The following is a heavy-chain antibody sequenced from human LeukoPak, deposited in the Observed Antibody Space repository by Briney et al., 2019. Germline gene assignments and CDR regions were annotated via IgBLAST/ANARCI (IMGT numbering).Heavy chain of an antibody. CDR2: IYYSGST. D-gene: IGHD6-19*01. CDR1: GGSISSSSYY. V-gene: IGHV4-39*01. J-gene: IGHJ4*02. CDR3: ARRGESGWYYDF. Sequence: SETLSLTCTVSGGSISSSSYYWGWIRQPPGKGLEWIGSIYYSGSTYYNPSLKRRVTISVDTSKNQFSLKLSSVTAADTAVYYCARRGESGWYYDFWGQGTLVTVSS.